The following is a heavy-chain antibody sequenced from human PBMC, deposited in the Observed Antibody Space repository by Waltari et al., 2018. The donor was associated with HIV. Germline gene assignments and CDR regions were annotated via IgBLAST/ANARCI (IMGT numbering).Heavy chain of an antibody. CDR2: INTNAGNP. CDR3: ARGYNWNYGIVNFDY. Sequence: QVQLVQSGSELKKPGASVKVSCEASGYPFTNFGMHWVRQAPGKGLEWMGWINTNAGNPTYAQGFTGRFVFSLDTSVSTTYLQISSLKAEDTGVYYCARGYNWNYGIVNFDYWGQGTLVTVSS. D-gene: IGHD1-7*01. V-gene: IGHV7-4-1*02. CDR1: GYPFTNFG. J-gene: IGHJ4*02.